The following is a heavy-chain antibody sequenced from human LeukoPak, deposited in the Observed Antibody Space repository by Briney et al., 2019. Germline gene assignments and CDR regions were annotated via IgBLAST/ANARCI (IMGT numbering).Heavy chain of an antibody. CDR1: GFTFSSCA. J-gene: IGHJ4*02. Sequence: PGGSLRLSCAASGFTFSSCAMSWVRQAPGKGLEWVSSISSSSSYIYYADSVKGRFTISRDNAKNSLYLQMNSLRAEDTAVYYCARAYYDFWSGYWYFDYWGQGTLVTVSS. D-gene: IGHD3-3*01. CDR3: ARAYYDFWSGYWYFDY. CDR2: ISSSSSYI. V-gene: IGHV3-21*01.